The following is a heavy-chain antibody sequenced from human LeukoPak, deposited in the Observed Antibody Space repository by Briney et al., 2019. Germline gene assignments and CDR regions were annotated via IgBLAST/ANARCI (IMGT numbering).Heavy chain of an antibody. D-gene: IGHD4-17*01. V-gene: IGHV3-48*01. CDR2: ISTTSVM. CDR3: AKARLRNDAFDI. J-gene: IGHJ3*02. CDR1: GFTFSSYS. Sequence: GGSLRLSCAASGFTFSSYSMNWVRQAPGRGLEWISYISTTSVMYYADSVKGRFTISRDNAKNSLYLQMNSLRAEDTAVYYCAKARLRNDAFDIWGQGTRVTVSS.